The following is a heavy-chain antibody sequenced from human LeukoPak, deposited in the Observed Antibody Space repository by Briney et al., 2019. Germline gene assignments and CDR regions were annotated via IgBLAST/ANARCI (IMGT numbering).Heavy chain of an antibody. D-gene: IGHD2-21*02. CDR1: GGSFSGYY. CDR3: ARGVVVTAIHHYYYGMDV. V-gene: IGHV4-34*01. J-gene: IGHJ6*04. CDR2: INHSGST. Sequence: SETLSLTCAVYGGSFSGYYWSWIRQPPGKGLEWIGEINHSGSTNYNRSLKSRVTISVDTSKNQFSLKLSSVTAADTAVYSCARGVVVTAIHHYYYGMDVWGKGTTVTVSS.